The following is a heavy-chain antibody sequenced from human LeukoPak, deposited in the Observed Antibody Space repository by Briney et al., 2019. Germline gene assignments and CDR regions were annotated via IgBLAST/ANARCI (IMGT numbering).Heavy chain of an antibody. J-gene: IGHJ4*02. D-gene: IGHD3-10*01. V-gene: IGHV3-23*01. CDR2: MSGSAGST. Sequence: PGGSLRLSCAVSGFTISSYAMSWVRQAPGKGLEWVSAMSGSAGSTYYADSVKGRITISRDNSKNMLYLEMNSLRAEDTAVYYCAKDDGGFPDYWGQGTLVTVSS. CDR1: GFTISSYA. CDR3: AKDDGGFPDY.